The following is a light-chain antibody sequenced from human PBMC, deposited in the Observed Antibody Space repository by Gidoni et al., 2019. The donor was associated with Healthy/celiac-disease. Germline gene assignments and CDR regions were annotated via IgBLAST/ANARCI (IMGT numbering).Light chain of an antibody. V-gene: IGKV1-33*01. CDR2: DAS. Sequence: DIQMTQSPSSLSASIGDRVTITCHASQDISNYLNWYQQKPGKAPKLLIYDASNSETGVPARFSGSGSGTDFTFTISSLQPEDIATYYCQQYDNLPLTFGGGTKVEIK. J-gene: IGKJ4*01. CDR3: QQYDNLPLT. CDR1: QDISNY.